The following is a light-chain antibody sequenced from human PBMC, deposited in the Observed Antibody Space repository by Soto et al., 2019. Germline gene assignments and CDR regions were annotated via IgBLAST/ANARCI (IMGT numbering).Light chain of an antibody. J-gene: IGKJ2*01. CDR1: QSVSSSF. CDR2: GAS. V-gene: IGKV3-20*01. Sequence: EIVLTQFPGTLSLSPGERATLSCRASQSVSSSFLAWYQQKPGQAPRLLIYGASSRATGIPDRFSGSGSGTDFTLTISRLEPEDCAVYYCQQYGSSPYTFGQGTKLEIK. CDR3: QQYGSSPYT.